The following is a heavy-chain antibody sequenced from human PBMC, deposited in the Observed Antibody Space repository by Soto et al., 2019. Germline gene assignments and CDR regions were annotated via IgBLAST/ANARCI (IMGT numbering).Heavy chain of an antibody. CDR3: AKDYKVAADPSSVILFDY. CDR2: IRSKAYGGTT. D-gene: IGHD2-15*01. CDR1: GFTFGDYA. Sequence: PGGSLRLSCTASGFTFGDYAMSWFRQAPGKGLEWVGFIRSKAYGGTTEYAASVKGRFAISRDDSKSIAYLQMNSLRVEDTAIYYCAKDYKVAADPSSVILFDYWGQGALVTVXS. V-gene: IGHV3-49*03. J-gene: IGHJ4*02.